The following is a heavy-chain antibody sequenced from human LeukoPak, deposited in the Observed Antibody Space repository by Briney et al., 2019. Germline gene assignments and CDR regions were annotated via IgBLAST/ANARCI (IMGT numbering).Heavy chain of an antibody. J-gene: IGHJ5*02. CDR2: IYYSGST. D-gene: IGHD2-15*01. Sequence: ASETLSLTCAVSGGSISSYYWSWIRQSPGKGLEWIGYIYYSGSTNYNPSLKSRVTISVDTSKNQFSLKLSSVTAADTAVYYCARGYCSGGNCGAGWFDPWGQGTLVTVSS. V-gene: IGHV4-59*01. CDR1: GGSISSYY. CDR3: ARGYCSGGNCGAGWFDP.